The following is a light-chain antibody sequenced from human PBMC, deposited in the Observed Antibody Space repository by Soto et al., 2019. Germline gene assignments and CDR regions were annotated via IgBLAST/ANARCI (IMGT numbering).Light chain of an antibody. V-gene: IGLV2-14*01. CDR2: EVS. CDR3: SAYKPNSDTLYV. CDR1: SSDIGSSNY. Sequence: QSALTQPASVSGSPGQSITISCTGTSSDIGSSNYVSWYQQHPGKAPKVMIYEVSNRPSGVSNRFSGSKSGSTASLTISGLQAEDEADYYCSAYKPNSDTLYVFGGGTKVTVL. J-gene: IGLJ1*01.